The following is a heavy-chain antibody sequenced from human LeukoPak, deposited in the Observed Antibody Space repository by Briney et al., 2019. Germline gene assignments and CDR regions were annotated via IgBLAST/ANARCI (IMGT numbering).Heavy chain of an antibody. CDR2: INAGNGNT. Sequence: ASVKVSCKASGYTFTSYAMHWVRQAPGQRLEWMGWINAGNGNTKYSQKFQGRVTITRDTSASTAYMELSSLRSEDTAVYYCARGARSGWHFDYWGQGTLVTVPS. D-gene: IGHD6-19*01. CDR3: ARGARSGWHFDY. CDR1: GYTFTSYA. V-gene: IGHV1-3*01. J-gene: IGHJ4*02.